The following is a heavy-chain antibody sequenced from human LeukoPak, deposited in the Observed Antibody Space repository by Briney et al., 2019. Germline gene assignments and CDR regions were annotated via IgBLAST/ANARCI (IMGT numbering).Heavy chain of an antibody. J-gene: IGHJ4*02. V-gene: IGHV1-2*06. CDR2: INPNSGGT. D-gene: IGHD2-15*01. CDR3: ARGHCSGGNCYFDY. Sequence: ASVRVSCKASGYSFTGYYMYWVRQAPGQGLEWMGRINPNSGGTNYAQKFQGRVTMTRDTSISTGYMELSSLRSDDTAVYYCARGHCSGGNCYFDYWGQGTLVTVSS. CDR1: GYSFTGYY.